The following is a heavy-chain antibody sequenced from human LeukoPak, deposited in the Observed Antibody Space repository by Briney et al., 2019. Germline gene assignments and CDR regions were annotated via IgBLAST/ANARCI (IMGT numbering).Heavy chain of an antibody. J-gene: IGHJ3*02. CDR1: GYSISTGYY. V-gene: IGHV4-38-2*01. Sequence: SETLSLTCVVSGYSISTGYYWGWIRQPPGMGLECIGNIHHSGSIYYNNPSLKSRTTISVDTPKNQFFLRLSSVTAADTAVYYCARHYFSLGAFD. CDR2: IHHSGSI. CDR3: ARHYFSLGAFD. D-gene: IGHD3-16*01.